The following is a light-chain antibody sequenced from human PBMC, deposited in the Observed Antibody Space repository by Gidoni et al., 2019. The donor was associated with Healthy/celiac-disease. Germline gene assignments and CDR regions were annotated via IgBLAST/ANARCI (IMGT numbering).Light chain of an antibody. CDR2: GAS. V-gene: IGKV3-15*01. J-gene: IGKJ1*01. CDR1: KSVNSN. CDR3: QQYNNWPRT. Sequence: EIVMTQSPATLSVSPGERDTLSCRASKSVNSNLAWYQQKPGQAPRLLIYGASTRATGIPARFSGSGSGTEFTLTISSLQAEDVAVYYCQQYNNWPRTFGQGTKVEIK.